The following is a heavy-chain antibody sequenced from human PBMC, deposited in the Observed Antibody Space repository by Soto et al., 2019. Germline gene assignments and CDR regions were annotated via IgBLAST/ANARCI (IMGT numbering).Heavy chain of an antibody. V-gene: IGHV1-69*01. D-gene: IGHD5-18*01. J-gene: IGHJ6*02. CDR3: ARDGYSYGGDYYYYGMDV. Sequence: QVQLVQSGAEVKKPGSSVKVSCKASGGTFSSYAISWVRQAPGQGLEWMGGIIPIFGTANYAQKFRGRVTITADESTSTAYMELSSLRSEDTAVYYCARDGYSYGGDYYYYGMDVWGQGTTVTVSS. CDR2: IIPIFGTA. CDR1: GGTFSSYA.